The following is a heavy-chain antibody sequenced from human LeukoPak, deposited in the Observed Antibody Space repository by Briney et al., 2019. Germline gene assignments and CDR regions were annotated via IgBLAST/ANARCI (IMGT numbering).Heavy chain of an antibody. D-gene: IGHD1-14*01. J-gene: IGHJ4*02. CDR3: ARDSGGISLSY. CDR2: IIPIFGTA. CDR1: GYTFASYV. V-gene: IGHV1-69*05. Sequence: SVKVSCMASGYTFASYVMHWVRQAPGQGLEWMGGIIPIFGTANYAQKFQGRVTITTDESTSTAYMELSSLRSEDTAVYYCARDSGGISLSYWGQGTLVTVSS.